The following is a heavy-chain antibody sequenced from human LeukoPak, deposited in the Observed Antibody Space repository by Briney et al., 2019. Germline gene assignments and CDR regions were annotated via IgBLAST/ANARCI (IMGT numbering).Heavy chain of an antibody. J-gene: IGHJ6*02. CDR2: INDSGDST. Sequence: GGSLRLSCAASGFTFSSYAMSWVRQAPGQGLEWVSTINDSGDSTYYADSVKGRFTISRDNAKNSLYLQMNSLRAEDTAVYYCARDPVSLGRMDVWGQGTTVTVSS. CDR3: ARDPVSLGRMDV. V-gene: IGHV3-23*01. CDR1: GFTFSSYA.